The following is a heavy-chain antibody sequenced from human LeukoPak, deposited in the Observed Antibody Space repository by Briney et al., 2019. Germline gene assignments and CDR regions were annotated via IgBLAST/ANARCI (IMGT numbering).Heavy chain of an antibody. V-gene: IGHV4-59*11. CDR3: ARDALGGFYSYYYTDV. D-gene: IGHD3-16*01. J-gene: IGHJ6*03. Sequence: PSETLSLTCTVSGGPISSHYWTWIRQPPGKGLEWIGDISNSGSTNYNPSLKSRVTIAIDTSKNQFSLKLSSVTAADTAVYYCARDALGGFYSYYYTDVWGKGTTVTVSS. CDR1: GGPISSHY. CDR2: ISNSGST.